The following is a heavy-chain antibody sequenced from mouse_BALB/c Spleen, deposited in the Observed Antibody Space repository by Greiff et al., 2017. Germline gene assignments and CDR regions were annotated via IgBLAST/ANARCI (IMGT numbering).Heavy chain of an antibody. CDR1: GYSITSGYY. CDR2: ISYDGSN. Sequence: EVQLVESGPGLVKPSQSLSLTCSVTGYSITSGYYWNWIRQFPGNKLEWMGYISYDGSNNYNPSLKNRISITRDTSKNQFFLKLNSVTTEDTATYYCARSSTVYFDYWGQGTTLTVSS. V-gene: IGHV3-6*02. J-gene: IGHJ2*01. CDR3: ARSSTVYFDY. D-gene: IGHD1-1*01.